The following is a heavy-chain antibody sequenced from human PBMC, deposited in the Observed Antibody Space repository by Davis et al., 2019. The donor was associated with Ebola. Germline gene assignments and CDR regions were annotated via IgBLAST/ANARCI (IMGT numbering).Heavy chain of an antibody. CDR3: ARVITPRRVWGGYEY. D-gene: IGHD5-12*01. CDR2: VSFDESYK. Sequence: GESLKISCAASGFTFSTYGIHWVRQAPGKGLEWVAIVSFDESYKNYADSVKGRFTISRDNSKNTVSLQMNNLRLEDTAVYYCARVITPRRVWGGYEYWGQGSLVTVSS. V-gene: IGHV3-30*03. J-gene: IGHJ4*02. CDR1: GFTFSTYG.